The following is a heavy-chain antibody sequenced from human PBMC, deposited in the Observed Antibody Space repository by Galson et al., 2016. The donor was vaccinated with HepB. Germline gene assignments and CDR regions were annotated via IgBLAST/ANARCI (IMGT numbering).Heavy chain of an antibody. CDR1: GAPISSSAYY. J-gene: IGHJ4*02. CDR2: IYYSGST. Sequence: SETLSLTCTVSGAPISSSAYYWGWIRQPPGKGLEWIGTIYYSGSTYYNPSLKSRVTISVDTSKNQFSLKLSSVTAADTAVYYCASLGRDWELGYWGQGTLVTVSS. D-gene: IGHD1-26*01. V-gene: IGHV4-39*01. CDR3: ASLGRDWELGY.